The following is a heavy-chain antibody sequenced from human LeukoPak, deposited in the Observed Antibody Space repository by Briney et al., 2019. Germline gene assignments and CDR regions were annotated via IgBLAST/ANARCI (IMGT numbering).Heavy chain of an antibody. CDR3: ARDRSPGNFDY. J-gene: IGHJ4*02. Sequence: GGSLRLSCAASGFTFSSYSMNWVRQAPGKGLEWVSSMSSNSKYIYYADSVKGRFTISRDNAKNSLYLQMNSLRAEDTAVYYCARDRSPGNFDYWGQGTLVTVSS. V-gene: IGHV3-21*01. CDR2: MSSNSKYI. CDR1: GFTFSSYS. D-gene: IGHD3-10*01.